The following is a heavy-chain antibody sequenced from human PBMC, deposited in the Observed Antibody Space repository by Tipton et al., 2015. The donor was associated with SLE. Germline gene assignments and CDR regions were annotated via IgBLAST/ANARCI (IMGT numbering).Heavy chain of an antibody. D-gene: IGHD2-15*01. CDR1: GFTFSNFA. Sequence: GSLRLSCAASGFTFSNFALTWVRQAPEKGLEWVSTSSHTDYNTYYGDSVKGRFTISRDNSKNTLYLQMNSLRADDTAVYYCARRGGSSGWGAFDIRGQGTMVTVSS. V-gene: IGHV3-23*01. CDR2: SSHTDYNT. CDR3: ARRGGSSGWGAFDI. J-gene: IGHJ3*02.